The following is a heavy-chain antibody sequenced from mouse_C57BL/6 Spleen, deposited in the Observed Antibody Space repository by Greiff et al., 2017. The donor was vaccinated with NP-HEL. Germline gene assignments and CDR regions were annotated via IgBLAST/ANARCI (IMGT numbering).Heavy chain of an antibody. CDR3: ARGGDWYFDV. Sequence: EVKLMESGGGLVKPGGSLKLSCAASGFTFSDYGMHWVRQAPEEGLEWVAYISSGRSTIYYAETVKGRFTISRDNAKNTLFLQMTSLRSEDTAMYYCARGGDWYFDVWGTGTTVTVSS. V-gene: IGHV5-17*01. J-gene: IGHJ1*03. CDR1: GFTFSDYG. CDR2: ISSGRSTI.